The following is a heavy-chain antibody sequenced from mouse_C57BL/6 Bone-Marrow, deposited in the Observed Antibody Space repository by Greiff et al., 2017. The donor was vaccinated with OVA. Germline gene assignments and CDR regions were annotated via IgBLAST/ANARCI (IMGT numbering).Heavy chain of an antibody. D-gene: IGHD2-3*01. CDR2: IYWDDDK. V-gene: IGHV8-12*01. J-gene: IGHJ2*01. CDR1: GFSLSTSGMG. Sequence: QVTLKVCGPGILQSSQTLSLTCSFSGFSLSTSGMGVSWIRQPSGKGLEWLAHIYWDDDKRYNPSLKSRLTISKDTSRNQVFLKITSVDTADTATYYCARREGWLPYFDYWGQGTTLTVSS. CDR3: ARREGWLPYFDY.